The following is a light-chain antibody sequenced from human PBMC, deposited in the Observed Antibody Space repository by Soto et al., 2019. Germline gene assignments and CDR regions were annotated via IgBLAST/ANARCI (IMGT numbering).Light chain of an antibody. CDR3: QQRSSWPAWT. Sequence: EIVLTQSPATLSLSPGERATLSCRASQSVSSYLAWYQQKPGQAPRLLIYDASNRATGIPARFSGSGSGTDFTLTISSLEPEDFAVYYCQQRSSWPAWTFGQGTKVEIK. V-gene: IGKV3-11*01. J-gene: IGKJ1*01. CDR1: QSVSSY. CDR2: DAS.